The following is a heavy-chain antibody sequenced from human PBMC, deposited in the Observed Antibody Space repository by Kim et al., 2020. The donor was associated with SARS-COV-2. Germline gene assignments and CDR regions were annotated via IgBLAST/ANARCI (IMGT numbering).Heavy chain of an antibody. V-gene: IGHV7-4-1*02. D-gene: IGHD2-15*01. CDR3: ARGRLCSGGNCYSDY. CDR1: GYTFTSYA. Sequence: ASVKVSCKASGYTFTSYAINWVRQAPGQGLEWMGWINTNTGNPTYAQDFTGRFVFSLETSVSTAYLQISSLKAEDTAVYYCARGRLCSGGNCYSDYWGQGTLVTVSS. CDR2: INTNTGNP. J-gene: IGHJ4*02.